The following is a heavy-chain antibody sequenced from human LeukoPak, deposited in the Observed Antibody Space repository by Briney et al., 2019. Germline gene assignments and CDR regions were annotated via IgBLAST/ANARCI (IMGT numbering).Heavy chain of an antibody. D-gene: IGHD2-21*02. CDR1: GFTFSSYS. J-gene: IGHJ3*02. CDR2: ISSSSSYI. Sequence: GGTLRLSCAASGFTFSSYSMNWVRQAPGKGLEWVSSISSSSSYIYYADSVKGRFTISRDNAKNSLYLQMNSLRAEDTAVYYCASLGDVVVTAPHAFDIWGQGTMVTVSS. V-gene: IGHV3-21*01. CDR3: ASLGDVVVTAPHAFDI.